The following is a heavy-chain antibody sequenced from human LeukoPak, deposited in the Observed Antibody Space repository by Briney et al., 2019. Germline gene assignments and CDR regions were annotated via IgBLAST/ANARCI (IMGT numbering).Heavy chain of an antibody. V-gene: IGHV5-51*01. D-gene: IGHD3-10*01. CDR3: ARRPLRSQNWFSP. J-gene: IGHJ5*02. CDR2: IYPGDSDT. Sequence: GESLKISCKGSGDSFTNYWIGWVRQMPGKGLEWMGIIYPGDSDTRYSPSFQGQVTISADRATSTAYLQWSSLKASDSAMYYCARRPLRSQNWFSPWGQGTLVTVSS. CDR1: GDSFTNYW.